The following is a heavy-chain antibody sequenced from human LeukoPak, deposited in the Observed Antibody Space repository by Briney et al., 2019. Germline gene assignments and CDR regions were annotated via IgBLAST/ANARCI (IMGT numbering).Heavy chain of an antibody. D-gene: IGHD3-22*01. Sequence: GGSLRLSCAASGFIFNNYGLIWVRQAPGKGLEWVSSISNDGGGTNYADFVKGRFTISRDNSKNTLFLQMNSLRAEDTALYYCAKGSSGYFVDLWGQGTLVTVSS. CDR1: GFIFNNYG. CDR2: ISNDGGGT. CDR3: AKGSSGYFVDL. J-gene: IGHJ5*02. V-gene: IGHV3-23*01.